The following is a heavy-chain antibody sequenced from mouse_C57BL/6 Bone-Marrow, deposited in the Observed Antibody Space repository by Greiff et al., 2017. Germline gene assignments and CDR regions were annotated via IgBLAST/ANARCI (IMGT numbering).Heavy chain of an antibody. D-gene: IGHD1-1*01. J-gene: IGHJ4*01. CDR2: IYPGSGST. CDR3: ARSAITTVVARAMDY. Sequence: QVQLQQPGAELVKPGASVKMSCKASGYTFTSYWITWVKQRPGQGLEWIGDIYPGSGSTNYNEKFKSKATLTVDTSSSTAYMQLSSLTSEDSAVYYCARSAITTVVARAMDYWGQGTSVTVSS. CDR1: GYTFTSYW. V-gene: IGHV1-55*01.